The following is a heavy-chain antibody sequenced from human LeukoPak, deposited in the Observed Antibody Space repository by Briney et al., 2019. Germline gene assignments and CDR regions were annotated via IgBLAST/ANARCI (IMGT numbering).Heavy chain of an antibody. CDR2: ISSRTSTI. CDR1: GFTFSNYS. D-gene: IGHD1-26*01. CDR3: TIGARGGLVFVY. V-gene: IGHV3-48*04. J-gene: IGHJ4*02. Sequence: GGSLRLSCAASGFTFSNYSMSWVRQAPGKGLECVSYISSRTSTIYYADSVKGRFTISRDNAKNSLYLQMNSLRAEDTAMYYCTIGARGGLVFVYWGQGTLVTVSS.